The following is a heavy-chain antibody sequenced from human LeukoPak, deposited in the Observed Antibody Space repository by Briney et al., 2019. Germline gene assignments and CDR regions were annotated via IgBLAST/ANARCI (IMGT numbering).Heavy chain of an antibody. CDR3: AKVIEGAVAFPY. Sequence: ASVKVSCKASGYTFSGYYMRWVRQAPGQGLEWMGWINPNSGSTYYTQKFQGRVTMTRDTSISTAYMELSRLRSDDTAVYYCAKVIEGAVAFPYWGQGNLVTVSS. J-gene: IGHJ4*02. CDR2: INPNSGST. D-gene: IGHD6-19*01. V-gene: IGHV1-2*02. CDR1: GYTFSGYY.